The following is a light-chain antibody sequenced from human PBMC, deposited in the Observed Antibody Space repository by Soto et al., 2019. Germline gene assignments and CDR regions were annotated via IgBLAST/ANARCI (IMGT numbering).Light chain of an antibody. Sequence: EIVMTQSLATLSVSPGERATLSCRASQSVSSNLAWYQQKPGQAPRLLIYGASTRATGIPARFSGSGSGTEFTLTISSLQSEDFAVYYCQQYNNWPFTFGPGTKGDIK. CDR1: QSVSSN. J-gene: IGKJ3*01. V-gene: IGKV3-15*01. CDR3: QQYNNWPFT. CDR2: GAS.